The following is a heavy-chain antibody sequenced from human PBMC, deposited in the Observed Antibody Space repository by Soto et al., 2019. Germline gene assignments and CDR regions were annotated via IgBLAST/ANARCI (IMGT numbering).Heavy chain of an antibody. Sequence: QAQLVQSGAEAKKPGSSVKVSCKASGGTFSSYAISWVRQAPGQGLKGMGGIIPIFGTANYAQKFQGRVTITADESTSTAYMELSILRSEDTAVYYCARLLTYDYVWGSYRFSGLDVWGQGTTVTVSS. CDR2: IIPIFGTA. V-gene: IGHV1-69*01. CDR1: GGTFSSYA. J-gene: IGHJ6*02. CDR3: ARLLTYDYVWGSYRFSGLDV. D-gene: IGHD3-16*02.